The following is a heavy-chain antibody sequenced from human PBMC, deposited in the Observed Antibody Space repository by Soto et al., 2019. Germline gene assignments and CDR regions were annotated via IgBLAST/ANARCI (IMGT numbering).Heavy chain of an antibody. CDR2: INHSGST. V-gene: IGHV4-34*01. D-gene: IGHD1-1*01. CDR3: ARPTRSYYYYGMDV. CDR1: GGSFSGYY. J-gene: IGHJ6*02. Sequence: PSETLSLTCAVYGGSFSGYYWSWIRQPPGKGLEWIGEINHSGSTNYNPSLKSRVTISVDTSKNQFSLKLSSVTAADTAVYYCARPTRSYYYYGMDVWGQGTTVT.